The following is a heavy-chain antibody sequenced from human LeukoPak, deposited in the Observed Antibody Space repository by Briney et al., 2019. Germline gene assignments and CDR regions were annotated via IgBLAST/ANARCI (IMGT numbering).Heavy chain of an antibody. J-gene: IGHJ4*02. CDR3: ARLFHPALSGNYPFDY. D-gene: IGHD1-26*01. CDR2: IYYSGST. Sequence: PSETLSLTCTVSGGSINSYYWSWIRQPPGKGLEWIAYIYYSGSTSYNPSLKSRVTISVDTSKNQFSLKLNSVTAADTAMCYCARLFHPALSGNYPFDYWGQGTLVTVSS. CDR1: GGSINSYY. V-gene: IGHV4-59*01.